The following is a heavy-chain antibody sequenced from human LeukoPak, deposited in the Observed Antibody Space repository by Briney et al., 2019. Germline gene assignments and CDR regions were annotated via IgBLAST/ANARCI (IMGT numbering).Heavy chain of an antibody. CDR1: GGTFSSYA. V-gene: IGHV1-69*13. D-gene: IGHD3-10*01. CDR3: ARDRGFGELGLAY. CDR2: IIPIFGTA. J-gene: IGHJ4*02. Sequence: GASGKVSCKASGGTFSSYAISWVRQAPGQGLEWMGGIIPIFGTANYAQKFQGRVTITADESTSTAYMELSSLRSEDTAVYYCARDRGFGELGLAYWGQGTLVTVSS.